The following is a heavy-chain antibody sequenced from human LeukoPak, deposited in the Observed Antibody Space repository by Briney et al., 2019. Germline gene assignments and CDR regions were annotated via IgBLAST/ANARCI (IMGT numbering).Heavy chain of an antibody. Sequence: GGSLRLSCAASGFTFSSYSMNWVRQAPGKGLEWVSSISSSSSYIYYADSVKGRFTISRDNAKNSLYLQMNSLRAEDTAVYYCARDLDTAMTYDVFDIWGQGTMVTVSS. D-gene: IGHD5-18*01. CDR1: GFTFSSYS. CDR3: ARDLDTAMTYDVFDI. J-gene: IGHJ3*02. V-gene: IGHV3-21*01. CDR2: ISSSSSYI.